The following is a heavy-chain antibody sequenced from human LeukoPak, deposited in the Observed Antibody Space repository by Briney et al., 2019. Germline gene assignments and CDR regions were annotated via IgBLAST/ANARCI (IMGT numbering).Heavy chain of an antibody. Sequence: ASVKVSCKASGYTFTSYGISWVRQAPGQGLEWMGIINPSGGSASDAQKFQGRLTMTRDTSTSTLYMELSSLRSEDTAVYYCARVSEIVVVPAAVGSFDPWGQGTLVTVSS. J-gene: IGHJ5*02. V-gene: IGHV1-46*01. CDR2: INPSGGSA. CDR3: ARVSEIVVVPAAVGSFDP. D-gene: IGHD2-2*01. CDR1: GYTFTSYG.